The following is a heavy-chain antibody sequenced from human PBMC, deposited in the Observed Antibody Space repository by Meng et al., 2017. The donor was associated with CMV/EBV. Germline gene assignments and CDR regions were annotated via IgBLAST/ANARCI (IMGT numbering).Heavy chain of an antibody. Sequence: SETLSPTCTVPGYSISSGYYWGWIRQPPGKGLEWIGSIYHSGSTYYNPSLKSRVTISVDTSKNQFPLKLSSVTAADPAVYSCAREWAEGSSWVSGMDVWGQGTTVTVSS. CDR3: AREWAEGSSWVSGMDV. CDR2: IYHSGST. D-gene: IGHD6-6*01. J-gene: IGHJ6*02. V-gene: IGHV4-38-2*02. CDR1: GYSISSGYY.